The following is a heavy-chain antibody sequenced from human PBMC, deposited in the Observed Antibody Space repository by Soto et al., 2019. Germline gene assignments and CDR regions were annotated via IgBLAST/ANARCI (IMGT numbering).Heavy chain of an antibody. V-gene: IGHV1-69*06. CDR2: IIPIFGTT. Sequence: QVHLVQSGAEVKKPGSSVKVSCKASGGTFSSYPISWVRQAPGQGLEWMGGIIPIFGTTNYAQEFQGRVTITADKSTSTGYMEFSSLTTEDTAVYYCARDYYDGRGSYFWYFDLWGRGTLVTVAA. D-gene: IGHD3-22*01. J-gene: IGHJ2*01. CDR3: ARDYYDGRGSYFWYFDL. CDR1: GGTFSSYP.